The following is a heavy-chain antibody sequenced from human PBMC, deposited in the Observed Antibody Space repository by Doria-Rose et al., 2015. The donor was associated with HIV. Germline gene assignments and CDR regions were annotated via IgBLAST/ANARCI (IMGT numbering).Heavy chain of an antibody. D-gene: IGHD6-13*01. Sequence: QITLKESGPVLVKPTETLTLTCTVSGVSLSSPGMGVSWIRQPPGKALEWLANIFSDDERSYKTSLKSSLTISRGTSKCQVVLTMTDMDPVDTATYYCARIKSSRWYHKYYFDFWGQGTLVIVSA. CDR3: ARIKSSRWYHKYYFDF. CDR1: GVSLSSPGMG. V-gene: IGHV2-26*01. J-gene: IGHJ4*02. CDR2: IFSDDER.